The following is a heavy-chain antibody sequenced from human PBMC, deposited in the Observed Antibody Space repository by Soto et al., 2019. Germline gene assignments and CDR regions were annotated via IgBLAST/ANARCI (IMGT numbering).Heavy chain of an antibody. J-gene: IGHJ4*02. CDR1: GFNFDDSA. CDR2: ITWNSGHI. Sequence: PGGSLRLSXVASGFNFDDSAMNWVRQVPGKGLEWVSGITWNSGHILYADSVKGRFTISRDNAKKSLYLELNSLRPEDTALYYCAKGRSSMIVVVMDYWGQGTPVTVSS. V-gene: IGHV3-9*01. CDR3: AKGRSSMIVVVMDY. D-gene: IGHD3-22*01.